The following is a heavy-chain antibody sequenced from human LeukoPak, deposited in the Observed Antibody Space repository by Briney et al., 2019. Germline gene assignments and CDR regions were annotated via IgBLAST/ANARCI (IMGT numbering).Heavy chain of an antibody. Sequence: GGSLRLSCAASGFTFSSYAMHWVRQAPGKGLEWVAVISYDGSNKYYADSVKGRFTISRDNSKNTLYLQMNSLRAEDTAVYYCARGAGPVKIVVVKEDYMDVWGKGTTVTVSS. CDR3: ARGAGPVKIVVVKEDYMDV. D-gene: IGHD3-22*01. J-gene: IGHJ6*03. CDR1: GFTFSSYA. V-gene: IGHV3-30-3*01. CDR2: ISYDGSNK.